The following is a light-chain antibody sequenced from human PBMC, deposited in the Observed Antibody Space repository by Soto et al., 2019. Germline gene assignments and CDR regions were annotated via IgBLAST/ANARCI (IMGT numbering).Light chain of an antibody. V-gene: IGLV7-46*01. Sequence: QAVVTQEPSVTVSPGGTVTLTCGSSTGAVTSGHYPYWFQQKPGQAPRTVIYDTSIKHSWTPARFSGSLLGGKAALTLSGAQPEDEAEYYCLLNYSGAWVFGGGSKLTVL. CDR1: TGAVTSGHY. CDR2: DTS. J-gene: IGLJ3*02. CDR3: LLNYSGAWV.